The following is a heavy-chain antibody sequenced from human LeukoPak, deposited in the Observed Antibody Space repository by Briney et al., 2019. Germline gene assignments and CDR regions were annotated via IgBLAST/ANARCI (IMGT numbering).Heavy chain of an antibody. CDR2: IISSSSYT. Sequence: GGSLRLSCAASGFTFSDYYMSWIRQAPGKGLEWVSYIISSSSYTNYAASVKGRFTISRDNAKNSLYLQMKSLRAEDTAVYYCARDFLMAFDYWGQGTLVTVSS. D-gene: IGHD2/OR15-2a*01. J-gene: IGHJ4*02. V-gene: IGHV3-11*05. CDR1: GFTFSDYY. CDR3: ARDFLMAFDY.